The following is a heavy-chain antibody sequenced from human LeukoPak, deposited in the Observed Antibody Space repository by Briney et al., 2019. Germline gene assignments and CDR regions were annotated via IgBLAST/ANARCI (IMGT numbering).Heavy chain of an antibody. CDR3: ASDFIAAASTEFPDAFDI. Sequence: PAGSLRLSCAASGFTFSSYCMHWVRQAPGKGLEWVAFISYDGSNKYYADSVKGRFTISRDNSKNSLYLQMNSLRAEDTAVYYCASDFIAAASTEFPDAFDIWGQGTMVTVSS. CDR2: ISYDGSNK. CDR1: GFTFSSYC. D-gene: IGHD6-13*01. J-gene: IGHJ3*02. V-gene: IGHV3-30*03.